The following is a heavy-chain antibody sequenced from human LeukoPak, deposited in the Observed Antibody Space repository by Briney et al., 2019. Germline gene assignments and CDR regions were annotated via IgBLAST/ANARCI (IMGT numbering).Heavy chain of an antibody. CDR2: IWYDGSNI. CDR1: GFTFSSYG. D-gene: IGHD3-10*01. Sequence: GRSLRLSCAASGFTFSSYGMHWVRQAPGKGLEWVAVIWYDGSNIYYADSVKVRFTISRDNSKNTLYLQMNSQRAEDTAVNYCARDVNGSGRGGDYYYYGVDVWGQGTTVTVSS. J-gene: IGHJ6*02. V-gene: IGHV3-33*01. CDR3: ARDVNGSGRGGDYYYYGVDV.